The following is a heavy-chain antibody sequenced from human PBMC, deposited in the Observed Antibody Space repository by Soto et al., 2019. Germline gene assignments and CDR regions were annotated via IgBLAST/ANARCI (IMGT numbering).Heavy chain of an antibody. CDR3: ARDWRYYYGSGANWFDP. J-gene: IGHJ5*02. D-gene: IGHD3-10*01. V-gene: IGHV4-31*03. CDR1: GGSISSGGYY. Sequence: QVQLQESGPGLMKPSQTLSLTCTVSGGSISSGGYYWSWIRQHPGKGLEWIGYIYYSGSTYYNPSLKSRVTISVDTSKNQFSLKLSSVTAADTAVYYCARDWRYYYGSGANWFDPWGQGTLVTVSS. CDR2: IYYSGST.